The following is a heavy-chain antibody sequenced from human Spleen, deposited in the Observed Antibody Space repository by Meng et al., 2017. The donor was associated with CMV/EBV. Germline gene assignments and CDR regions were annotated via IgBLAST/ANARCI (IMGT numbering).Heavy chain of an antibody. CDR3: ARIERRRILKYCGSDCSTTDY. Sequence: QVQLQESGTGLVKPSGTLSLTCAVSGGSISSSNLWTWVRQVPGKGQEWIGEIYHSGSTNYNPSLKSRVTISVDKFKNQFSLKLGSVTAADTAVYYCARIERRRILKYCGSDCSTTDYWGQGTLVTVSS. D-gene: IGHD2-21*02. CDR2: IYHSGST. CDR1: GGSISSSNL. J-gene: IGHJ4*02. V-gene: IGHV4-4*02.